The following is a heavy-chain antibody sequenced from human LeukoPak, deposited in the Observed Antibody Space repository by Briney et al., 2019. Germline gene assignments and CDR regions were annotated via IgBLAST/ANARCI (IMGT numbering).Heavy chain of an antibody. J-gene: IGHJ3*02. CDR2: INHSGST. CDR1: GGSFSGYY. D-gene: IGHD4-11*01. V-gene: IGHV4-34*01. CDR3: ARKKGWATVTTLAFDI. Sequence: SETPSLTCAVYGGSFSGYYWSWIRQPPGKGLEWIGEINHSGSTNYNPSLKSRVTISVDTSKNQFSLKLSSVTAADTAVYYCARKKGWATVTTLAFDIWGQGTMVTVSS.